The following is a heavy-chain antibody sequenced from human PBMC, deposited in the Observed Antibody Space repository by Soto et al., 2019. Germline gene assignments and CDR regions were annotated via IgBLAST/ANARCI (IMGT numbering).Heavy chain of an antibody. CDR1: GFTFSSYS. Sequence: GGSLRLSCAASGFTFSSYSMNWVRQAPGKGLEWVSYISSSSTTIYYADSVKGRFTISRDNSKNSLYLQMNSLRDEDTAVYFCARDRPLGPYIYVWDYWGQGTLVT. J-gene: IGHJ4*02. D-gene: IGHD2-21*01. CDR2: ISSSSTTI. CDR3: ARDRPLGPYIYVWDY. V-gene: IGHV3-48*02.